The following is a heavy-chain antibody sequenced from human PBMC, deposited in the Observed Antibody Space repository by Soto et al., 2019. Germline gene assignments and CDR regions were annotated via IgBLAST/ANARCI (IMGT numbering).Heavy chain of an antibody. Sequence: QVQLQESGPGLVKPSQTLSLTCTVSGGSISSGGYYWSWIRQHPGKGLEWIGYIYYSGLTYYNPSLLSLLTICIDSSKNQLALKLSSVTAAYTAVYYCAGTPAHWGQGTLVTVSS. D-gene: IGHD2-15*01. V-gene: IGHV4-31*01. CDR2: IYYSGLT. CDR3: AGTPAH. CDR1: GGSISSGGYY. J-gene: IGHJ4*02.